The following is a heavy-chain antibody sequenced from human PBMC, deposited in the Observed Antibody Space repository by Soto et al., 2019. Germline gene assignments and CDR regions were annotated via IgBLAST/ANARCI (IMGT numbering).Heavy chain of an antibody. Sequence: EVQLLESGGGLVQPGGSLRLSCGVSGFTFNDFEMNWVRQAPGKGLEWLAYIDGSGTTKKYADSVRGRFTISRDNPNNSLFLQMSSLSAAETAIYYCERGFRRFNYWGKGILVSVSS. CDR1: GFTFNDFE. J-gene: IGHJ4*02. CDR3: ERGFRRFNY. CDR2: IDGSGTTK. V-gene: IGHV3-48*03.